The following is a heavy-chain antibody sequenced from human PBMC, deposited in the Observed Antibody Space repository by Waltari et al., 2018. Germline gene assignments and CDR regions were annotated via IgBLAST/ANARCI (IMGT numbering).Heavy chain of an antibody. CDR1: GYTFTGYY. V-gene: IGHV1-2*02. Sequence: QVQLVQSGAEVKKPGASVKVSCKASGYTFTGYYMHWVRQAPGQGLEWMGWINPTSGGTNYAQTLQGRVTMTRDTSISTAYMELSRLRSDDTAVYYCAREDQAAAGLYYYYYMDVWGKGTTVTVSS. CDR3: AREDQAAAGLYYYYYMDV. D-gene: IGHD6-13*01. J-gene: IGHJ6*03. CDR2: INPTSGGT.